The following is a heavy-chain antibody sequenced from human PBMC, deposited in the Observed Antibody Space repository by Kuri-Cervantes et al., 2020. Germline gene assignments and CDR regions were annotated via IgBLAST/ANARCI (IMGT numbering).Heavy chain of an antibody. V-gene: IGHV3-53*05. CDR1: GFTVSSNY. CDR2: IYSGGST. Sequence: GGSLRLSCAASGFTVSSNYMSWVSQAPGKGLEWVSVIYSGGSTYYADSVKGRFTISRDNSKNTLYLQMNSLRAEDTAVYYCARGYSSSWYEGLWFVYWGQGTLVTVSS. CDR3: ARGYSSSWYEGLWFVY. D-gene: IGHD6-13*01. J-gene: IGHJ4*02.